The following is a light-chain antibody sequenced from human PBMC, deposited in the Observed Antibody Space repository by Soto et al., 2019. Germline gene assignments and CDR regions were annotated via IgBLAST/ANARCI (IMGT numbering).Light chain of an antibody. Sequence: KVLKQSPGTLSFTPGERATLSCRASQSVSSSYLAWYQQKPGQAPRLLIYGASSRATGIPDRFSGSGSGTDFTLTISRLEPEDFAVYYCQQYGSSPQTFGQGTRLEI. CDR2: GAS. V-gene: IGKV3-20*01. CDR3: QQYGSSPQT. J-gene: IGKJ5*01. CDR1: QSVSSSY.